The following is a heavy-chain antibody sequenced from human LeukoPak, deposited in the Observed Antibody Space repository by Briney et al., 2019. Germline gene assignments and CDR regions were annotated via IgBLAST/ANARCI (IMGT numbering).Heavy chain of an antibody. D-gene: IGHD3-9*01. V-gene: IGHV7-4-1*02. CDR2: INTNTGNP. CDR1: GYTFTSYA. J-gene: IGHJ3*02. CDR3: ARPVNPRPPYDILTGYYSRDAFDI. Sequence: VASVKVSCKASGYTFTSYAMNWVRQAPGQGLEWMGWINTNTGNPTYAQGFTGRFVFSLDTSVSTAYLQISSLKAEDTAVYYCARPVNPRPPYDILTGYYSRDAFDIWGQGTMVTVSS.